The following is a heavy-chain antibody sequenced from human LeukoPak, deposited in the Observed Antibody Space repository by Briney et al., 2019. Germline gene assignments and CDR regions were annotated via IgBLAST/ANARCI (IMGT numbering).Heavy chain of an antibody. CDR3: ASRTRYKAMVKGHDY. D-gene: IGHD5-18*01. J-gene: IGHJ4*02. Sequence: SETLSLTCAVYGGSFSGYYWSWIRQPPGKGLEWIGEINHSGSTNYNPSLKSRVTISVDTSKNQFSMKLGSVTAADTAVYYCASRTRYKAMVKGHDYWGQGTLVTVSS. CDR1: GGSFSGYY. CDR2: INHSGST. V-gene: IGHV4-34*01.